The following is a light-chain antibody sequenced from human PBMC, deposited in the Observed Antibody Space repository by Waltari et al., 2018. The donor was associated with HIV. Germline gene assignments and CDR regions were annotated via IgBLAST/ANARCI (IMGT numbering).Light chain of an antibody. V-gene: IGLV1-51*01. CDR3: GAWDSSLNDDGV. J-gene: IGLJ2*01. CDR2: DNN. Sequence: QSVLTQPPSVSAAPGQNVINSCSGSSSNIGKNSVSWYQQLPGTAPKLLIYDNNKRPSGIPDRFSGSKSGTSATLVIIGLQTGDEADYYCGAWDSSLNDDGVFGGGTKLTVL. CDR1: SSNIGKNS.